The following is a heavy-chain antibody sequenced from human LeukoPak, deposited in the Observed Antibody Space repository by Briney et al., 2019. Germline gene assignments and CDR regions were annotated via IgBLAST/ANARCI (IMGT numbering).Heavy chain of an antibody. D-gene: IGHD3-22*01. CDR1: GGTFSSYA. V-gene: IGHV1-69*05. CDR3: ARDRARHDSSGYYYNAFDI. J-gene: IGHJ3*02. CDR2: IIPIFGTA. Sequence: SVKVSCKASGGTFSSYAISWVRQAPGQGLEWMGGIIPIFGTANYAQKFQGRVTITTDESTSTAYMELSSLRSEDTAVYYCARDRARHDSSGYYYNAFDIWGQGTMVTVSS.